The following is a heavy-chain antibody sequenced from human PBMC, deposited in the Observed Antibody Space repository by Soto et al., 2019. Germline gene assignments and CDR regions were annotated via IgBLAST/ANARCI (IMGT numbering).Heavy chain of an antibody. D-gene: IGHD5-12*01. V-gene: IGHV3-53*01. Sequence: VGSLRLSCAASGFTVTSNNMNWVRQAPGKGLEWVSVIYTAGGTFYADSVKGRFTISRDNSKNMLYLQMNNLRAEDTAMYYCARDTRGPFDYCGQRTLVTVSS. CDR3: ARDTRGPFDY. CDR2: IYTAGGT. J-gene: IGHJ4*02. CDR1: GFTVTSNN.